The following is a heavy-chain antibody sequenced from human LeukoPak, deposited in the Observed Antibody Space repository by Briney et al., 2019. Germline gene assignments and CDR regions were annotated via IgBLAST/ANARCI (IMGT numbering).Heavy chain of an antibody. CDR1: GYTFTSYD. V-gene: IGHV1-8*01. CDR2: MNPNSGNT. Sequence: ASVKVSYKASGYTFTSYDINWVRQATGQGLEWMGWMNPNSGNTGYAQKFQGRVTMTRNTSISTAYMELSSLRSEDTAVYYCARDSSGWYHWFDPWGQGTLVTVSS. J-gene: IGHJ5*02. D-gene: IGHD6-19*01. CDR3: ARDSSGWYHWFDP.